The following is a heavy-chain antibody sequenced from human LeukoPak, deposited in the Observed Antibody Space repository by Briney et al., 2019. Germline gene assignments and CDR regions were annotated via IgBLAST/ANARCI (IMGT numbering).Heavy chain of an antibody. CDR1: GGSISSSSYY. V-gene: IGHV4-39*07. Sequence: SETLSLTCTVSGGSISSSSYYWGWIRQPPGKGLEWIGSIYYSGSTYYNPSLKSRVTISVDTSKNQFSLKLSSVTAADTAVYYCARDRDYYDSSGTCDYWGQGTLVTVSS. D-gene: IGHD3-22*01. CDR3: ARDRDYYDSSGTCDY. J-gene: IGHJ4*02. CDR2: IYYSGST.